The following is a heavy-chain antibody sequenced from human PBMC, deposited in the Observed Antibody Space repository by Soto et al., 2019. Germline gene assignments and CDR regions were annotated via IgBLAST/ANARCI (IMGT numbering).Heavy chain of an antibody. CDR2: ISYDGSNK. J-gene: IGHJ3*01. CDR3: AKDLWMQARYYDSSGYYPGAFDV. V-gene: IGHV3-30*18. D-gene: IGHD3-22*01. CDR1: GFTFSSYG. Sequence: PGGSLRLSCAASGFTFSSYGMHWVRQAPGKGLECVAVISYDGSNKYYADSVKGRFTISRDNSKNTLHLQMNSLRAEDTAVYYCAKDLWMQARYYDSSGYYPGAFDVWGQGTMVTVSS.